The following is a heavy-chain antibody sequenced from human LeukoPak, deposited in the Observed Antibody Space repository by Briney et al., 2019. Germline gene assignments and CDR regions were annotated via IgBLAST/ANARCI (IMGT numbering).Heavy chain of an antibody. V-gene: IGHV4-30-2*01. CDR1: GVSITGDEDF. D-gene: IGHD2-2*01. J-gene: IGHJ5*02. CDR2: IYHSGST. CDR3: ARDTEVPAATQGWFDP. Sequence: SETLSLTCSVSGVSITGDEDFWTWIRQPPGKGLEWIGYIYHSGSTYYNPSLKSRVTISVDRSKNQFSLKLSSVTAADTAVYYCARDTEVPAATQGWFDPWGQGTLVTVSS.